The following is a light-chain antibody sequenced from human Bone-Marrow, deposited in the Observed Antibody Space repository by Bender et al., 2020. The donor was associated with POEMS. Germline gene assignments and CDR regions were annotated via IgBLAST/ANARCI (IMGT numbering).Light chain of an antibody. CDR2: EVN. CDR3: CSYAGSYTWV. Sequence: QSALTQPASVSGSPGQSITISCTGSSSDVGSYNLVSWYQQHPGKAPKLLIFEVNKRPSGVSNRFSGSRSGNTASLTIFGLQAEDEADYYCCSYAGSYTWVFGGGTKLTVL. V-gene: IGLV2-23*02. CDR1: SSDVGSYNL. J-gene: IGLJ3*02.